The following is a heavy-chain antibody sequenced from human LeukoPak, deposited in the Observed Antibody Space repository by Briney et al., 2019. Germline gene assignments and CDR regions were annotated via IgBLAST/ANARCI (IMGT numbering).Heavy chain of an antibody. V-gene: IGHV1-69*13. Sequence: GASVKVSCKASGGTFSSYAISWVRQAPGQGLEWMGGIIPIFGTANYAQKFQGRVTITADESTGTAYMELSSLRSEDTAVYYCARGRGDSSSLVSVYWGQGTLVTVSS. CDR2: IIPIFGTA. D-gene: IGHD6-13*01. CDR3: ARGRGDSSSLVSVY. CDR1: GGTFSSYA. J-gene: IGHJ4*02.